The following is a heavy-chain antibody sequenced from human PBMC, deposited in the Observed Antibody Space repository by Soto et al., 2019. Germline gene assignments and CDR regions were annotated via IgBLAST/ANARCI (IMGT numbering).Heavy chain of an antibody. J-gene: IGHJ6*02. Sequence: ASVKVSCKTSGYTFTGYYMHWVRQAPGQGLEWMGWINPNSGGTNYAQKFQGRVTMTRDTSISTAYMELSRLRSDDTAVYYCARGHRTVKTYEDIVVVVAATRVNYYYGMDVWGQGITVTVSS. D-gene: IGHD2-15*01. CDR2: INPNSGGT. V-gene: IGHV1-2*02. CDR1: GYTFTGYY. CDR3: ARGHRTVKTYEDIVVVVAATRVNYYYGMDV.